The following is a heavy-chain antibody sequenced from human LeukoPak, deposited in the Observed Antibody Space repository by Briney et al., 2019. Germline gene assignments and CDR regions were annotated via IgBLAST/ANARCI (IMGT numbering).Heavy chain of an antibody. J-gene: IGHJ4*02. D-gene: IGHD3-22*01. CDR2: SYYSGST. CDR3: ARSYYYETSAYHY. V-gene: IGHV4-59*01. Sequence: SETLSLTCTVSGGSISSYYWSWIRQPPGKGLEWIGYSYYSGSTNYNPSLKSRDTISVDTSKNQFSLQLSSVTAADTAVYYCARSYYYETSAYHYWGQGTLVTVSS. CDR1: GGSISSYY.